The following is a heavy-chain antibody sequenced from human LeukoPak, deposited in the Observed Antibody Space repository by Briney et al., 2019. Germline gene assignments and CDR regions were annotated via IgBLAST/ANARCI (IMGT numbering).Heavy chain of an antibody. Sequence: SETLSLTCTVSGGSISSNAYSWAWIRQPPGKGLEWIGSIYSSVSTYYNPSLKSRVTISVDTSKNQFSLRLSSVTAADTALYYCAYSGSYGHLGYWGQGIPVTVSS. CDR1: GGSISSNAYS. D-gene: IGHD1-26*01. V-gene: IGHV4-39*01. CDR2: IYSSVST. J-gene: IGHJ4*02. CDR3: AYSGSYGHLGY.